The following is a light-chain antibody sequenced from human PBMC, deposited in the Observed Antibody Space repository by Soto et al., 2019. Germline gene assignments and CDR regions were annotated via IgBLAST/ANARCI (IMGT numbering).Light chain of an antibody. J-gene: IGKJ4*01. CDR1: QSISNW. CDR2: KAS. CDR3: QQYNNYFLT. Sequence: DIQMTQSPYTLSASVGDRVTITCRASQSISNWLAWYQQKPRKAPKLLIYKASSLESGVPSRFSGSGSGTEFTLTISSLQPDDFATYYCQQYNNYFLTFGGGNKVEIK. V-gene: IGKV1-5*03.